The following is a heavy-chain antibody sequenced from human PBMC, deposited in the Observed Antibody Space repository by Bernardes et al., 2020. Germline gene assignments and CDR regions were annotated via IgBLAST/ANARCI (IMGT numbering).Heavy chain of an antibody. J-gene: IGHJ4*02. CDR1: GGSISSGDYY. CDR3: ARDPAARRGFDY. CDR2: IYYSGST. D-gene: IGHD2-2*01. V-gene: IGHV4-30-4*01. Sequence: SETLSLTCTVSGGSISSGDYYWSWIRQPPGKGLEWIGYIYYSGSTYYNPSLKSRVTISVDTSKNQFSLKLSSVTAADTAVYYCARDPAARRGFDYWGQGTLVTVSS.